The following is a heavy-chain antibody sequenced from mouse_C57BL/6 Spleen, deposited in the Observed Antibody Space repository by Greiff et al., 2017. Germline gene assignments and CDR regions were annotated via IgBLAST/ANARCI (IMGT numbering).Heavy chain of an antibody. D-gene: IGHD2-5*01. CDR1: GFTFSDYG. CDR2: ISSGSSTI. Sequence: EVQLVESGGGLVKPGGSLKLSCAASGFTFSDYGMHWVRQAPEKGLEWVAYISSGSSTIYYADTVKGRFTISRDNANNTLFLHMTSLRSEDTAMYDCARGSNYVGYYAMDYWGQGTSVTVSS. J-gene: IGHJ4*01. CDR3: ARGSNYVGYYAMDY. V-gene: IGHV5-17*01.